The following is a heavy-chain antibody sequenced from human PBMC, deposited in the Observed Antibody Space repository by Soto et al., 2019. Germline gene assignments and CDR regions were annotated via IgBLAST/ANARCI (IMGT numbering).Heavy chain of an antibody. D-gene: IGHD6-19*01. V-gene: IGHV3-73*01. CDR3: TILQWLVPGPDDY. Sequence: GESLKISCAASGFTFSGSAMHWVRQASGKGLEWVGRIRSKANSYATAYAASVKGRFTISRDDSKNTAYLQMNSLKTEDTAVYYCTILQWLVPGPDDYWGQGTLVTVSS. J-gene: IGHJ4*02. CDR2: IRSKANSYAT. CDR1: GFTFSGSA.